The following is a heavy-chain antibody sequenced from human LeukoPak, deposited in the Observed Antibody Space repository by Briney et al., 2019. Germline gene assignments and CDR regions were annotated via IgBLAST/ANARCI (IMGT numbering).Heavy chain of an antibody. V-gene: IGHV4-30-4*01. CDR2: INHSGST. Sequence: PSETLSLTCTVSGGSISSGDYYWRWSRQPPGRGLEWMVYINHSGSTYYNPSLKSRITISVDTSKNQFSLKLSSVTAADTAVYYCARGSRDGYNWYYFDYWGQGTLVTVSS. J-gene: IGHJ4*02. CDR1: GGSISSGDYY. D-gene: IGHD5-24*01. CDR3: ARGSRDGYNWYYFDY.